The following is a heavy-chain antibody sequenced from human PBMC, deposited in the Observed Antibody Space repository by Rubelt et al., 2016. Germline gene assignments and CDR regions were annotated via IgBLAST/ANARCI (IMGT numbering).Heavy chain of an antibody. CDR2: ISGSGGST. J-gene: IGHJ5*02. Sequence: EVQLLESGGGLVQPGGSLRLSCAASGFTFSSYSMNWVRQAPGKGLEWVSAISGSGGSTYYADSVKGRFTISRDNSKNTLYLQMNSLRAEDTAVYYCARALALGQFDPWGQGTLVTVSS. V-gene: IGHV3-23*01. CDR3: ARALALGQFDP. CDR1: GFTFSSYS. D-gene: IGHD3-3*02.